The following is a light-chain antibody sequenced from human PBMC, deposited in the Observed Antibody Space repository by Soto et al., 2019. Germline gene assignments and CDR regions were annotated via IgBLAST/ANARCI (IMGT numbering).Light chain of an antibody. CDR2: ANN. Sequence: QPVLTQPPSVSGAPGQRVTISCTGSSSNLGAGYDVHWYQQLPRTAPKLLIYANNNRPSGIPDRFSGSKSDTSASLAITGLQAEDEADYYCQSYDSLSRHVVFGGGTKVTVL. CDR1: SSNLGAGYD. V-gene: IGLV1-40*01. CDR3: QSYDSLSRHVV. J-gene: IGLJ2*01.